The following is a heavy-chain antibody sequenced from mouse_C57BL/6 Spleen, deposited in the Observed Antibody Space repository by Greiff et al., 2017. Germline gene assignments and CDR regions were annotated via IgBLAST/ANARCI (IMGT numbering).Heavy chain of an antibody. CDR2: IHPNSGST. Sequence: QVQLQQPGAELVKPGASVKLSCKASGYTFTSYWMHWVKQRPGQGLEWIGMIHPNSGSTNYNEKFKSKATLTVDKSSSTAYMQPSSLTAADSAVYYCAPVYYGNGGFAYWGQGTLGTGSA. CDR3: APVYYGNGGFAY. CDR1: GYTFTSYW. J-gene: IGHJ3*01. V-gene: IGHV1-64*01. D-gene: IGHD2-1*01.